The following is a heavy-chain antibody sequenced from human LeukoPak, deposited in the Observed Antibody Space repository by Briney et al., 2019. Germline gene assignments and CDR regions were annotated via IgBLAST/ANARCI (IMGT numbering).Heavy chain of an antibody. V-gene: IGHV3-48*03. Sequence: GGSLRLSCAASGFTFSSYEMNWVRQAPGKGLEWVSYISSSGSTIYYADPVKGRFTISRDNAKNSLYLQMNSLRAEDTAVYYCARSGLRYFDWTPLRYFDYWGQGTLVTVSS. D-gene: IGHD3-9*01. CDR1: GFTFSSYE. CDR3: ARSGLRYFDWTPLRYFDY. J-gene: IGHJ4*02. CDR2: ISSSGSTI.